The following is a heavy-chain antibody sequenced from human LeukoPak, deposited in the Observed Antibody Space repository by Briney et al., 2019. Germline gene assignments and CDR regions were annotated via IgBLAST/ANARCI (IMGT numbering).Heavy chain of an antibody. D-gene: IGHD2-8*01. V-gene: IGHV1-2*02. CDR2: INPNSGGT. CDR1: AYTFTGFY. J-gene: IGHJ4*02. Sequence: ASVKVSCKASAYTFTGFYMHWVRQAPGQGLEWMGWINPNSGGTNYAQNFQGRVTMTRDTSISTDYMELSRLRSDDTAVYYCARGDGANYCTNGVCYTFDYWGQGTLVTVSS. CDR3: ARGDGANYCTNGVCYTFDY.